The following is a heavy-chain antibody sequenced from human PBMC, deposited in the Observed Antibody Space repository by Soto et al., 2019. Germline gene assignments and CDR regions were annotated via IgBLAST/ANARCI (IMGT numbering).Heavy chain of an antibody. CDR1: GGSFSGYY. CDR2: INHSGSP. Sequence: PSETLSLTCAVYGGSFSGYYWGWLRQPPGKGLEWIGEINHSGSPNYNPSLKSRVTISVDTSKNQFSLKMTSVTAADTAVYYCATANWSHHYFDPWGQGTLVTVSS. J-gene: IGHJ5*02. CDR3: ATANWSHHYFDP. V-gene: IGHV4-34*01. D-gene: IGHD1-1*01.